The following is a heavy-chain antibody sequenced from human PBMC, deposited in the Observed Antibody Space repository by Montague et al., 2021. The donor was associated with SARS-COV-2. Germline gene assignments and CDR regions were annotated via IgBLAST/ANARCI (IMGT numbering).Heavy chain of an antibody. J-gene: IGHJ6*02. D-gene: IGHD3-3*01. CDR1: GFTFRSYW. CDR2: INSDGSNT. Sequence: SLRLSCAASGFTFRSYWMHWVRQAPGKGLVWVSRINSDGSNTGYADSVKGRFTISRDNATNTLYLQMNSLRAEDTAVYYCARSIGDFWSGYEDYYSAMGVWGQGTTVTVSS. V-gene: IGHV3-74*01. CDR3: ARSIGDFWSGYEDYYSAMGV.